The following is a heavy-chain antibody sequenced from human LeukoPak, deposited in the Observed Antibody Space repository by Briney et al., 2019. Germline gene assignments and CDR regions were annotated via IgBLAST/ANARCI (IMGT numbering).Heavy chain of an antibody. CDR2: ISVYNGNT. D-gene: IGHD3-3*01. CDR3: ARMDLPEWLLYLFDP. V-gene: IGHV1-18*01. CDR1: GYTFTSYG. Sequence: ASVKVSCKASGYTFTSYGISWVRQAPGQGLEWMGWISVYNGNTNYAQELQGRVTMTTDTSTSTAYMELRSLRSDDTAVYYCARMDLPEWLLYLFDPWGQGTLVTVSS. J-gene: IGHJ5*02.